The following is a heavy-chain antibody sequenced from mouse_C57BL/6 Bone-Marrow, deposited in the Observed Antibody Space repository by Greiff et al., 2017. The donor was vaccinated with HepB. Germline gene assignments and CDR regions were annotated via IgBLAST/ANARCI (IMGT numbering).Heavy chain of an antibody. D-gene: IGHD2-5*01. J-gene: IGHJ4*01. CDR3: ARWPYYSNYVDYAMDY. Sequence: VQLQQSVAELVRPGASVKLSCTASGFNIKNTYMHWVKQRPEQGLEWIGRIDPANGNTKYAPKFQGKATITADTSSNKADLQLSSLTSEDTAIYYCARWPYYSNYVDYAMDYWGQGTSVTVSS. CDR2: IDPANGNT. V-gene: IGHV14-3*01. CDR1: GFNIKNTY.